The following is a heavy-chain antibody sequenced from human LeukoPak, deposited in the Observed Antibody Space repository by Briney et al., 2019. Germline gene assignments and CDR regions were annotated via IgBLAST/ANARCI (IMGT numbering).Heavy chain of an antibody. CDR1: GFIYSHYG. J-gene: IGHJ4*01. CDR3: ARDAQRGFDYSNSLEY. CDR2: MWSDGSNR. D-gene: IGHD4-11*01. V-gene: IGHV3-33*01. Sequence: GGSLRLSCAASGFIYSHYGMHWVRQAPGKGLEWVAVMWSDGSNRFYAGSVKGRFTISRDNSQNTLFLQMNSLRAEDTATYYCARDAQRGFDYSNSLEYWGHGTLVTVSS.